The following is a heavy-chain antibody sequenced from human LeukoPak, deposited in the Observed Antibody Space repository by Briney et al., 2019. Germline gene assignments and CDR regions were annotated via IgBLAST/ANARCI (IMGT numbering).Heavy chain of an antibody. CDR1: GGTFSSYA. J-gene: IGHJ6*02. CDR2: IIPIFGTA. D-gene: IGHD3-16*01. V-gene: IGHV1-69*13. CDR3: ARVQFAVENGMDV. Sequence: SVKVSCKASGGTFSSYAISWVRQAPGQGLEWMGGIIPIFGTANYAQKFQGRVTITADESTSTAYMELSSLRSEDTAAYYCARVQFAVENGMDVWGQGTTVTVSS.